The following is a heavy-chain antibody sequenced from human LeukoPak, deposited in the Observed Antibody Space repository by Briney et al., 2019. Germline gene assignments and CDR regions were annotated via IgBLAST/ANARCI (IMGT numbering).Heavy chain of an antibody. D-gene: IGHD6-19*01. J-gene: IGHJ5*02. V-gene: IGHV1-18*01. CDR2: ISAYNGNT. Sequence: EASVKVSCKASGYTFTSYGISWVRQAPGQGLEWMGWISAYNGNTNYAQKLQGRVTMTTDTSTSTAYMELRSLRSDDTAVYYCARDWPIRQWLVRWFDPWGQGTLVTVSS. CDR1: GYTFTSYG. CDR3: ARDWPIRQWLVRWFDP.